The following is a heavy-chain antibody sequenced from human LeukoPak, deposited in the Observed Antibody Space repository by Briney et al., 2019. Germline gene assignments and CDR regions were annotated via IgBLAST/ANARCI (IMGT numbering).Heavy chain of an antibody. CDR1: GYTFTGYY. V-gene: IGHV1-2*04. CDR2: INPNSGGT. CDR3: ATLSTVSKHFDY. Sequence: ASVKVSCKASGYTFTGYYMHWVRQAPGQGLEWMGWINPNSGGTNYAQKFQGWVTMTRDTSISTAYMELSRLRSDDTAMYYCATLSTVSKHFDYWGQGTLVTVSS. D-gene: IGHD4-11*01. J-gene: IGHJ4*02.